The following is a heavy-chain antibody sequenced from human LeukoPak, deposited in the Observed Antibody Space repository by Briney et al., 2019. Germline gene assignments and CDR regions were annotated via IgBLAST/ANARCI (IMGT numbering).Heavy chain of an antibody. CDR3: ARDLQSSSGYYHVVGY. Sequence: ASVKVSCKASGYTFTGYYMHWVRQAPGQGLEWMGWINPNSGGTNYAQKFQGRVTMTRDTSISTAYMELSRLRSDDTAVYYCARDLQSSSGYYHVVGYWGQGTLVTVSS. CDR2: INPNSGGT. V-gene: IGHV1-2*02. J-gene: IGHJ4*02. D-gene: IGHD3-22*01. CDR1: GYTFTGYY.